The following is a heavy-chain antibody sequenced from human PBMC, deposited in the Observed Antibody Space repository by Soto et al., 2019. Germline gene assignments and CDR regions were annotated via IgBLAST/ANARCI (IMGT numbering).Heavy chain of an antibody. Sequence: SVKVSCKASGGTFSSYTISWVRQAPGQGLEWMGRIIPILGIANYAQKFQGRVTITADKSTSTAYMELSSLRSEDTAVYYCARAIEYYDILTGYSIYGMDVWGQGTTVTV. V-gene: IGHV1-69*02. D-gene: IGHD3-9*01. CDR1: GGTFSSYT. J-gene: IGHJ6*02. CDR3: ARAIEYYDILTGYSIYGMDV. CDR2: IIPILGIA.